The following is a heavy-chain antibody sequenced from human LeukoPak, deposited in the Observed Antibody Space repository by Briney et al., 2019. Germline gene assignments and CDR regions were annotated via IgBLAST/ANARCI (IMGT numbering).Heavy chain of an antibody. CDR2: ISYDGSNK. V-gene: IGHV3-30*03. Sequence: GGSLRLSCAASGFTFSSYGMHWVRQAPGKGLEWVAVISYDGSNKYYADSVKGRFTISRDNSKNTLYLQMNSLRAEDTAVYYCSSKIVLSDWGQGTLVTVSS. J-gene: IGHJ4*02. CDR3: SSKIVLSD. CDR1: GFTFSSYG. D-gene: IGHD1-26*01.